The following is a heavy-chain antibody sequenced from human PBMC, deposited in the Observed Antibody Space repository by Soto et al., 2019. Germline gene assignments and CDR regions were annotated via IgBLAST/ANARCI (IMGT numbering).Heavy chain of an antibody. D-gene: IGHD3-10*01. V-gene: IGHV3-23*01. CDR1: GFIFSRYA. CDR3: AKVGPLDLADMHLWSSFDY. J-gene: IGHJ4*02. Sequence: EVQLLESGGGLAQPGGSLRLSCAASGFIFSRYAMSWVRRAPGKGLEWVATISGISGRTYYADSVKGRFTISRDNSKNTLFLQMNALRAEDAAVYYCAKVGPLDLADMHLWSSFDYWGQGTLITVSS. CDR2: ISGISGRT.